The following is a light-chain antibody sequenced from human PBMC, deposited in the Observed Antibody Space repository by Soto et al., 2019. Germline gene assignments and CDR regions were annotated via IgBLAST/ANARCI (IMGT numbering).Light chain of an antibody. V-gene: IGLV2-14*01. J-gene: IGLJ2*01. CDR3: SFYTSSSTLV. Sequence: QSALTQPASVSGSPGQSITISCTGTSSDVGGYNYVSWYQQHPGKAPKLMIYDVSNRPSGVSNRFSGSKSGNTASLTISGLQAEDEADYHCSFYTSSSTLVFVGGTKLTVL. CDR1: SSDVGGYNY. CDR2: DVS.